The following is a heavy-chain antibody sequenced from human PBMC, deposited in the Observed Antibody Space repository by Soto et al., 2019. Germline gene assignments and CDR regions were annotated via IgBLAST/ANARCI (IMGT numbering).Heavy chain of an antibody. Sequence: PGGSLRLSCAASGFTFSSYSMNWVRQAPGKGLEWVSYISSSSSSTYYADSVKGRFTISRDNSKNTLYLQMNSLRAEDTAVYYCAKDSRYFDWLCPDFDYWGQGTLVTVSS. D-gene: IGHD3-9*01. CDR1: GFTFSSYS. CDR2: ISSSSSST. J-gene: IGHJ4*02. V-gene: IGHV3-48*01. CDR3: AKDSRYFDWLCPDFDY.